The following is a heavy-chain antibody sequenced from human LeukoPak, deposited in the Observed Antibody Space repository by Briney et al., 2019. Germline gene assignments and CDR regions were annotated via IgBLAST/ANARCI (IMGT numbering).Heavy chain of an antibody. CDR3: ANYGSGSYRFDP. Sequence: SETLSLTCTVSGGSISSGGYYWSWIRQHPGKGLEWIGYIYYSGSTYYNPSLKSRVTISVDTSKNQFSLKLSSVTAADTAVYYCANYGSGSYRFDPWGQGTLVTVSS. V-gene: IGHV4-31*03. CDR1: GGSISSGGYY. D-gene: IGHD3-10*01. CDR2: IYYSGST. J-gene: IGHJ5*02.